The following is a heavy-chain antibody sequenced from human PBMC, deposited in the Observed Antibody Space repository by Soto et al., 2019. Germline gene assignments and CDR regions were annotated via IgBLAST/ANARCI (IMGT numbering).Heavy chain of an antibody. Sequence: PGGSLRLSCAASGFTFSSYGMHWVRQAPGKGLEWVAVIWYDGSNKYYADSVKGRFTISRDNSKNTLYLQMNSLRAEDTAVYYCARGCSGGSCYLHYYYGMDVWGQGTTVTVSS. V-gene: IGHV3-33*01. J-gene: IGHJ6*02. CDR2: IWYDGSNK. D-gene: IGHD2-15*01. CDR3: ARGCSGGSCYLHYYYGMDV. CDR1: GFTFSSYG.